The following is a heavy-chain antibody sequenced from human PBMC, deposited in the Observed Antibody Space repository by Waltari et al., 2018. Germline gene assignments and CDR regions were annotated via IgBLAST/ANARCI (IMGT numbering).Heavy chain of an antibody. V-gene: IGHV3-7*01. Sequence: FSSYWMRWVRQAPGKGLEWVANIKQDGSEKYYVDSVKGRFTISRDNAKNSLYLQMNSLRAEDTAVYYCAREAPLTIFGVVTPGAFDIWGQGTMVTVSS. CDR3: AREAPLTIFGVVTPGAFDI. D-gene: IGHD3-3*01. CDR2: IKQDGSEK. J-gene: IGHJ3*02. CDR1: FSSYW.